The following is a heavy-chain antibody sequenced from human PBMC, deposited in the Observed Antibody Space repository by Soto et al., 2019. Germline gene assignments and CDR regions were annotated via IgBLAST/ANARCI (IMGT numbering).Heavy chain of an antibody. Sequence: QLQLQESGSGLVKPSQTLSLTCAVSGGSISSGGYSWSWIRQPPGKGLEWIGYIYHSGSTYYNPSLKSRVRIAVDRSQNQFSLQLISVTAAVTAVYYCARAIGWFGELLGGYYFDYWGQGTLVTVSS. CDR1: GGSISSGGYS. J-gene: IGHJ4*02. CDR3: ARAIGWFGELLGGYYFDY. CDR2: IYHSGST. V-gene: IGHV4-30-2*01. D-gene: IGHD3-10*01.